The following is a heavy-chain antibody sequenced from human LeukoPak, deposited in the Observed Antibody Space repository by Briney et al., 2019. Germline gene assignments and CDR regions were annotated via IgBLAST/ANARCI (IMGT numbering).Heavy chain of an antibody. Sequence: PQTLSLTCTVSGGSISSGDYYWSWIRQPPGKGLEWIGYIYYSGSTYYNPSLKSRVTISVDTSKNQFSLKLSSVTAADTAVYYCARVHSLGWTWQPDFDYWGQGTLVTVPS. CDR2: IYYSGST. CDR3: ARVHSLGWTWQPDFDY. CDR1: GGSISSGDYY. J-gene: IGHJ4*02. V-gene: IGHV4-30-4*01. D-gene: IGHD1-14*01.